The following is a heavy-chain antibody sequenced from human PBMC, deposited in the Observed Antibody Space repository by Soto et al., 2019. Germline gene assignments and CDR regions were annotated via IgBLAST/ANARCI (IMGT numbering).Heavy chain of an antibody. Sequence: SETLSLTCTVSGGSMRNVYWSWIRQPRGKRLEWIGFIFHSGNAKYNPSLKSRVTISIDTSKSQFSLSLDSVTAADTAVYFCARAHAPTLPFDYWGLGTLVTVSS. CDR2: IFHSGNA. D-gene: IGHD2-2*01. CDR3: ARAHAPTLPFDY. J-gene: IGHJ4*01. CDR1: GGSMRNVY. V-gene: IGHV4-59*01.